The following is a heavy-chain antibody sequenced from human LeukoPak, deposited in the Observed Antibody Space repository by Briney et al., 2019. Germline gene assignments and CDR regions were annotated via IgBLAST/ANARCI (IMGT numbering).Heavy chain of an antibody. CDR3: ARGSQAGREALDI. D-gene: IGHD3-10*01. J-gene: IGHJ3*02. CDR1: GFTVSSNY. V-gene: IGHV3-66*02. CDR2: IYSGGST. Sequence: PGGSLRLSCAASGFTVSSNYMSWVRQAPGKGLDWVSGIYSGGSTYYADSVKGRFTISSDNSKHPLYLQMNSLSAGDTAVYYCARGSQAGREALDIWGQGTMVTVSS.